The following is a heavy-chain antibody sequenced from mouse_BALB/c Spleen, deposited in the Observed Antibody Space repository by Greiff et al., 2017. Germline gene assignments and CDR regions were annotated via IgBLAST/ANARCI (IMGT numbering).Heavy chain of an antibody. CDR2: ISSGGSYT. CDR3: ARRPDYYGSRGYFDV. CDR1: GFTFSSYG. Sequence: DVKLVESGGDLVKPGGSLKLSCAASGFTFSSYGMSWVRQTPDKRLEWVATISSGGSYTYYPDSVKGRFTISRDNAKNTLYLQMSSLKSEDTAMYYCARRPDYYGSRGYFDVWGAGTTVTVSS. J-gene: IGHJ1*01. D-gene: IGHD1-1*01. V-gene: IGHV5-6*02.